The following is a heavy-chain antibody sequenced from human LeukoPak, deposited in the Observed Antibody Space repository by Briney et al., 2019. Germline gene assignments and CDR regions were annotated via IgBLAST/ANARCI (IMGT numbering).Heavy chain of an antibody. D-gene: IGHD3-22*01. CDR3: ARDQVSYYDSCDSYYYYGMDV. V-gene: IGHV1-46*01. J-gene: IGHJ6*02. CDR1: GYTFTSYY. CDR2: INPSGGST. Sequence: ASVKVSCKASGYTFTSYYMHWVRQAPGQGLEWMGIINPSGGSTSYAQKFQGRVTMTRDTSTSTVYMELSSLRSEDTAVYYCARDQVSYYDSCDSYYYYGMDVWGQGTTVTVSS.